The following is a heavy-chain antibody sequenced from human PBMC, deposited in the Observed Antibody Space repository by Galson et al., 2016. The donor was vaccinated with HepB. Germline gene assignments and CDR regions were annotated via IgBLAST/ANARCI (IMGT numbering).Heavy chain of an antibody. D-gene: IGHD6-6*01. CDR2: ISSSGDRV. Sequence: SLRLSCAASGFTFSIYAMSWVRQAPGKGLEWVSAISSSGDRVYYEYSVKGRFTISRDNSKNTFYLQMNSLRAEDAAVYYCTKDGGPEYGGSSRAPYYCDYWGQGTLVTVSS. CDR1: GFTFSIYA. CDR3: TKDGGPEYGGSSRAPYYCDY. V-gene: IGHV3-23*01. J-gene: IGHJ4*02.